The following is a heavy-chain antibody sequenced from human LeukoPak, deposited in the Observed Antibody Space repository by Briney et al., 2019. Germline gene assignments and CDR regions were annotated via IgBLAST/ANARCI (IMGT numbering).Heavy chain of an antibody. V-gene: IGHV1-2*02. J-gene: IGHJ6*03. D-gene: IGHD3-3*01. CDR1: GYTFTGYY. CDR3: ARENFTIRRRRYYMDV. Sequence: ASVKVSCKASGYTFTGYYMHWVRQAPGQGLEWMRWINPNSGGTNYAQKFQGRVTMTRDTSISTAYMELSRLRSDDTAVYYCARENFTIRRRRYYMDVWGKGTTVTVSS. CDR2: INPNSGGT.